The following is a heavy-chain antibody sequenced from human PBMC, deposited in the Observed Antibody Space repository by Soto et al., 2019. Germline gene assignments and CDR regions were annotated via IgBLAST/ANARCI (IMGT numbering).Heavy chain of an antibody. CDR2: TSSRSKWYN. CDR1: CYSVSSNSAA. J-gene: IGHJ3*02. CDR3: ARDPIDYYYDSSGYDFDI. Sequence: PSQTLSLTFSISCYSVSSNSAAWNWIRQSPSRGLEWLGRTSSRSKWYNDYAVSVKSRITINPDTSKNQFSLQLNSVTPEDTAVYYCARDPIDYYYDSSGYDFDIWGQGTMVTVSS. V-gene: IGHV6-1*01. D-gene: IGHD3-22*01.